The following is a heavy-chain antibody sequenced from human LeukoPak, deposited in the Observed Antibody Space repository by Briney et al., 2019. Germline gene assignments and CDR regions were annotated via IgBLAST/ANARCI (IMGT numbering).Heavy chain of an antibody. D-gene: IGHD3-16*01. CDR1: GFTLSSYA. CDR2: ISGSGGST. V-gene: IGHV3-23*01. J-gene: IGHJ4*02. CDR3: AKTDSRPFANPGPYFDY. Sequence: PGGSLRLSCAASGFTLSSYAMSWVRQAPGKGLEWVSAISGSGGSTYYADSVKGRFTISRDNSKNTLYLQMNSLRAEDTAVYYCAKTDSRPFANPGPYFDYWGQGTLVTVSS.